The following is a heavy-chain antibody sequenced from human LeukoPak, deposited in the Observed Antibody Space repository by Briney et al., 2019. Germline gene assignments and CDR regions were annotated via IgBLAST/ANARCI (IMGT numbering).Heavy chain of an antibody. CDR3: ARAVTRPYNWFDP. D-gene: IGHD4-17*01. CDR1: GFTFSSYA. V-gene: IGHV3-30-3*01. CDR2: ISYDGSNK. Sequence: GGSLRLSCAASGFTFSSYAMHWVRQAPGKGLEWVAVISYDGSNKYYADSVKGRFTISRDNSKNTLYLQMNSLRAEDTAVYYCARAVTRPYNWFDPWGRGTLVTVSS. J-gene: IGHJ5*02.